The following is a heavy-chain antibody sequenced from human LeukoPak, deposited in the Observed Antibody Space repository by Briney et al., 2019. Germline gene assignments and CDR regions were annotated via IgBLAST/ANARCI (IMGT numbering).Heavy chain of an antibody. V-gene: IGHV3-7*01. Sequence: GGSLRLSCEASGFTLSSNWMRWVRQAAGKGLEWVANINADGSTKYYVGSGKGRFTISRDNAKNSLYLEMNSLRDEDTAVYYCARGDSSSGWWFDPWGQGTRVTVSS. CDR3: ARGDSSSGWWFDP. CDR1: GFTLSSNW. J-gene: IGHJ5*02. CDR2: INADGSTK. D-gene: IGHD6-13*01.